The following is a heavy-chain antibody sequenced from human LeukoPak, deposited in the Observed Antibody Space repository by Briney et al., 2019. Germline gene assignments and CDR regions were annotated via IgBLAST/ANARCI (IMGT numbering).Heavy chain of an antibody. Sequence: SETLSLTCAVYGGSFSGYYWSWIRQPPGKGLEWIGYIYYSGSTNYNPSLKSRVTISVDTSKNQFSLKLSSVTAADTAVYYCARDFGGSYSDAFDIWGQGTMVTVSS. J-gene: IGHJ3*02. CDR3: ARDFGGSYSDAFDI. D-gene: IGHD1-26*01. CDR2: IYYSGST. CDR1: GGSFSGYY. V-gene: IGHV4-59*01.